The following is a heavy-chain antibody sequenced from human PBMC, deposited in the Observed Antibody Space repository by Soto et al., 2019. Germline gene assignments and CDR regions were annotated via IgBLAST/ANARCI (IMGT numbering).Heavy chain of an antibody. J-gene: IGHJ6*02. Sequence: ASVKVSCKASGYTFTSYYMHWVRQAPGQGLEWMGIINPSGGSTSYAQKFQGRVTMTRDTSTSTVYMELSSLRSEDTAVYYYARDLNTYYDIWPRSRPYGMDVWGQGTTVTVSS. V-gene: IGHV1-46*01. D-gene: IGHD3-9*01. CDR1: GYTFTSYY. CDR2: INPSGGST. CDR3: ARDLNTYYDIWPRSRPYGMDV.